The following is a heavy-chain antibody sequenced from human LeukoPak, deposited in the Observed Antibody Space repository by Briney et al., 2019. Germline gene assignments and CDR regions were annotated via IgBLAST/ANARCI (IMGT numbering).Heavy chain of an antibody. CDR3: ASFLRYFDWLSDYYGMDV. J-gene: IGHJ6*04. CDR1: GFTFSDYY. D-gene: IGHD3-9*01. CDR2: ISSSGSTI. V-gene: IGHV3-11*01. Sequence: PGGSLRLSCAASGFTFSDYYMSWIRQAPGKGLEWVSYISSSGSTIYYADSVKGRFTISRDNAKNSLYLQMNSLRAEDTAVYYCASFLRYFDWLSDYYGMDVWGKGTTVTVSS.